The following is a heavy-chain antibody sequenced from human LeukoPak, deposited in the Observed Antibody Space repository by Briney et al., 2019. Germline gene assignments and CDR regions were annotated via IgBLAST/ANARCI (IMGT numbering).Heavy chain of an antibody. CDR1: GFTFGDYA. J-gene: IGHJ5*02. CDR3: TRFTMVRGVIIGWFDP. Sequence: PGRSLRLSCTASGFTFGDYAMSWFRQAPGKGLEWVGFIRSKAYGGTTEYAASVKGRFTISRDDSKSIAYLRMNSLKTEDTAVYYCTRFTMVRGVIIGWFDPWGQGTLVTVSS. D-gene: IGHD3-10*01. V-gene: IGHV3-49*03. CDR2: IRSKAYGGTT.